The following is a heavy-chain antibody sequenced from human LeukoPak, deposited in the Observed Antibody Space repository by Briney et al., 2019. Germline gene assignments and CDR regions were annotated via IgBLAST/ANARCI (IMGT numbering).Heavy chain of an antibody. CDR1: GFTFSSYG. D-gene: IGHD6-13*01. Sequence: PGGSLRLSCAASGFTFSSYGMHWVRQAPGKGLEWVAFLRYDGSNEYYADSVKGRFTISRDNSKNTLYLQMNSLRTEDTAVYYCAKDLGYTNNSGGFWGQGTLVIVSS. V-gene: IGHV3-30*02. CDR3: AKDLGYTNNSGGF. CDR2: LRYDGSNE. J-gene: IGHJ4*02.